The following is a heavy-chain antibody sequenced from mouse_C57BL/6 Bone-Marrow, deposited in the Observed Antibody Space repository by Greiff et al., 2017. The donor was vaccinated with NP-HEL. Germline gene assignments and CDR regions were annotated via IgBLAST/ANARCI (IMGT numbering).Heavy chain of an antibody. CDR1: GYTFTGYW. CDR2: ILPGSGCT. CDR3: ARFHGSSLGWFAY. Sequence: VQLQQSGAELMKPGASVKLSCKATGYTFTGYWIEWVKQRPGHGLEWIGEILPGSGCTNYNEKFKGKATFTADTSSNTAYMQLSSLTTEDSAIYYCARFHGSSLGWFAYWGQGTLVTVSA. J-gene: IGHJ3*01. D-gene: IGHD1-1*01. V-gene: IGHV1-9*01.